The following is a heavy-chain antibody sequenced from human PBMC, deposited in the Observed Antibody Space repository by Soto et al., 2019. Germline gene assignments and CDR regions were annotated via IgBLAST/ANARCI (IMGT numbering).Heavy chain of an antibody. CDR2: IYYSGST. CDR3: ARRTFGSGSYDY. Sequence: SETLSLTCTVSGGSISSYYWSWIRQPPGKGLEWIGYIYYSGSTNYNPSLKSRVTISVDTSKNQFSLKLSSVTAADTAIYYCARRTFGSGSYDYWGQGPLLTVSS. D-gene: IGHD3-10*01. J-gene: IGHJ4*02. V-gene: IGHV4-59*08. CDR1: GGSISSYY.